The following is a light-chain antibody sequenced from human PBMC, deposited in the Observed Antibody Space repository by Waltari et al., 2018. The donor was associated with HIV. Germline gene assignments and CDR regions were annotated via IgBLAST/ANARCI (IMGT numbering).Light chain of an antibody. J-gene: IGLJ2*01. CDR3: SAYARSAAHVI. V-gene: IGLV2-14*03. CDR2: DVS. CDR1: SRDVGGFPP. Sequence: QSAMTQPAPVSGSPGPTTTISCSGPSRDVGGFPPVPGYQQHPGNAPKLVIIDVSNRPSGVSNRFSASRSGNTASLTISGLQAEDEGDYFCSAYARSAAHVIFGGGTKLTVL.